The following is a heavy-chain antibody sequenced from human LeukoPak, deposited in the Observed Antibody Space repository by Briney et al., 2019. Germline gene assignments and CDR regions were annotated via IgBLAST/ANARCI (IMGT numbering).Heavy chain of an antibody. CDR1: GFTFRSYA. J-gene: IGHJ4*02. D-gene: IGHD3-10*01. CDR2: ISYGGSNK. V-gene: IGHV3-30*04. CDR3: ARDHYGSGSSPAY. Sequence: GGSLRLSCAASGFTFRSYAMHWVRQAPGKGLEWVALISYGGSNKYSADSVKGRFTISRDNSKNTLYLQMNSLRAEVTAVYFCARDHYGSGSSPAYWGQGTLVTVSS.